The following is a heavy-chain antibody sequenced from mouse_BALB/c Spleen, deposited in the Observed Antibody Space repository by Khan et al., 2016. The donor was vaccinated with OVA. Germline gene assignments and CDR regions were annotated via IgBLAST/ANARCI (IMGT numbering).Heavy chain of an antibody. CDR3: TRLAYYYDSEGFAY. CDR2: VSTGGSYT. Sequence: EMQLQESGGDLVKPGGSLKLSCAASGFTFSTYGMSWVRQTPDKRLEWVATVSTGGSYTYYADSVKGRFTISRDNAKNTLFLQMSGLKSEDTAIFYCTRLAYYYDSEGFAYWGQGTLVTVSA. J-gene: IGHJ3*01. D-gene: IGHD1-1*01. CDR1: GFTFSTYG. V-gene: IGHV5-6*01.